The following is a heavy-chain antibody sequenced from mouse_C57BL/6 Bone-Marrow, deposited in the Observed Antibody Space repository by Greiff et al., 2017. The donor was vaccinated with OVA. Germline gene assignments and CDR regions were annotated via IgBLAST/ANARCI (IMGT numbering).Heavy chain of an antibody. V-gene: IGHV1-72*01. CDR1: GYTFTSYW. D-gene: IGHD1-1*01. CDR2: IDPNSGGT. Sequence: QVQLQQPGAELVKPGASVKLSCKASGYTFTSYWMHWVKQRPGRGLEWIVRIDPNSGGTKYNEKFKSKATLTVDKPSSTAYMQLSSLTSEDSAVYYCARSYYYGSSFDYWGQGTTLTVSS. J-gene: IGHJ2*01. CDR3: ARSYYYGSSFDY.